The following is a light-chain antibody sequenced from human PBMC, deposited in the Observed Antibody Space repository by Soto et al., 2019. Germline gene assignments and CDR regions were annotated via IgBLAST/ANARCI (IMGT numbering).Light chain of an antibody. CDR1: QSISNY. Sequence: DIQMTQSPSSLSASVGDRITITCRASQSISNYLNWYQQKPGKAPKLLIYAASSLQSGVPSRFSGSGSGTEFTLTISNLQPDDFATYYCQQYETFSGTFGPGTKVDIK. V-gene: IGKV1-39*01. CDR2: AAS. J-gene: IGKJ1*01. CDR3: QQYETFSGT.